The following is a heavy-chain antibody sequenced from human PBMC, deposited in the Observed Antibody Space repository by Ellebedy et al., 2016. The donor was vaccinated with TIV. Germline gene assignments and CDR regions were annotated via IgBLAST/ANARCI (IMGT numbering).Heavy chain of an antibody. J-gene: IGHJ4*02. Sequence: GESLKISCAASGFSFSSYGMHWVRQAPGKGLEWVAAIWYDGFNKDYADSVKGRFTISRDNSKNTLNLEMNSLRAEDTAVYYCAKEQSPYYDILTDSFDYWGQGALVTVSS. V-gene: IGHV3-33*06. CDR1: GFSFSSYG. CDR2: IWYDGFNK. CDR3: AKEQSPYYDILTDSFDY. D-gene: IGHD3-9*01.